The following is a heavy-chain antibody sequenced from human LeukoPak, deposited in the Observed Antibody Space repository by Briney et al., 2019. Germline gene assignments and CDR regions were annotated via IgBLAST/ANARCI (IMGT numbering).Heavy chain of an antibody. CDR1: GGSFSGYY. J-gene: IGHJ4*02. CDR2: TSHSGTT. V-gene: IGHV4-34*01. Sequence: PSETLSLTCAVYGGSFSGYYWGWIRQSPGKGLEWIGETSHSGTTNYNPSLKSRVTISVDTSKNQLSLRLSSVTAADTAVYYCARQAGDYVDYWGQGTLVTVSS. CDR3: ARQAGDYVDY.